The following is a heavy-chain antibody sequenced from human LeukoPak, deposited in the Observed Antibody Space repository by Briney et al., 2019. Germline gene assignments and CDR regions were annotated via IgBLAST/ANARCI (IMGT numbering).Heavy chain of an antibody. J-gene: IGHJ4*02. Sequence: SVKVSCKASGGTFSSCAISWDRQGPGQGPGWMGGIIPIFGTANYAQKFQGRVTITADESTSTAYMELSSLRSEDTAVYYCARGPYSSNWYVDYWGQGTLVTVAS. D-gene: IGHD6-13*01. CDR3: ARGPYSSNWYVDY. V-gene: IGHV1-69*01. CDR2: IIPIFGTA. CDR1: GGTFSSCA.